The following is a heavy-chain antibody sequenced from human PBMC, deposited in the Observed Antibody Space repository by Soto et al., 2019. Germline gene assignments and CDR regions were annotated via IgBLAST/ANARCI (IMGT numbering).Heavy chain of an antibody. V-gene: IGHV1-18*04. D-gene: IGHD2-2*01. J-gene: IGHJ6*02. CDR1: GYTFTSYG. CDR3: ARRDCSRTRCLPYYYGMDV. CDR2: ISAYNGNT. Sequence: ASVKVSCKASGYTFTSYGISWVRQAPGQGLEWMGWISAYNGNTNYAQKLQGRVTMTTDTSTSTAYMELRSLRSDDTAVYYCARRDCSRTRCLPYYYGMDVWGQGTRVTVYS.